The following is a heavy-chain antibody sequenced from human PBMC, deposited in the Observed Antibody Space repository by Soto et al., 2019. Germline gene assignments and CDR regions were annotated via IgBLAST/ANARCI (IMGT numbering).Heavy chain of an antibody. Sequence: GSGPTLVNPTHTRTLTCAFSGFSLSSTGMCVSWIRQPPGRALEWLALIDWDGDKYYSSSLKTRLTISKDTSINQVVLTMANIDAADTATYYCARVVAAGAHYYYGMDVWGPGSTVTVSS. CDR2: IDWDGDK. D-gene: IGHD6-25*01. CDR1: GFSLSSTGMC. J-gene: IGHJ6*02. CDR3: ARVVAAGAHYYYGMDV. V-gene: IGHV2-70*01.